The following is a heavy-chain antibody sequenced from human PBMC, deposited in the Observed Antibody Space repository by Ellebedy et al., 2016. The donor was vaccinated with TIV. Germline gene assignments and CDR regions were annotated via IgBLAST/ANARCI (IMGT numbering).Heavy chain of an antibody. J-gene: IGHJ5*02. CDR2: ISSSSSYL. V-gene: IGHV3-21*01. D-gene: IGHD5-18*01. Sequence: GGSLRLXXAASGFNFISYSMKWVRQAPGKGLEWVSSISSSSSYLYYGDSVKGRFTISRDNAKNSLYLQMNSLRAEDTAVYYCARPWIQLWFDPFDPWGQGTLVTVSS. CDR1: GFNFISYS. CDR3: ARPWIQLWFDPFDP.